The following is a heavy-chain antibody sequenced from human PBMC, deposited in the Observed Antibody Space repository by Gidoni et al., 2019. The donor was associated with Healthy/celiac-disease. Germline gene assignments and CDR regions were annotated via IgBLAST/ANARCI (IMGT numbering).Heavy chain of an antibody. CDR3: ASDRSSSAGYFDY. D-gene: IGHD6-6*01. V-gene: IGHV3-33*01. Sequence: QVRLVESGGGVVKPGRSVRVSRAAFGFTCSSYGMHWVRQAPGKGLEWVAVIWYDGSNKYYADSVKGRFTISRDNSKNTLYLQMNSLRAEDTAVYYCASDRSSSAGYFDYWGQGTLVTVSS. CDR2: IWYDGSNK. J-gene: IGHJ4*02. CDR1: GFTCSSYG.